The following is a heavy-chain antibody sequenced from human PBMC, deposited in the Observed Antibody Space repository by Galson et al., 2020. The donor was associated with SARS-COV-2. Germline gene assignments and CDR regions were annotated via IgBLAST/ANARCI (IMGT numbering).Heavy chain of an antibody. V-gene: IGHV3-11*01. CDR2: ISIRGSSL. J-gene: IGHJ6*02. CDR3: ARVRGNMGMDD. CDR1: AFSFNDYY. Sequence: TGGYLRLSCEASAFSFNDYYIAWNRQAPGKGPEWVSHISIRGSSLDYADSVKGRCTISRDNAKKSLYLHMNSLRAEDTALYYCARVRGNMGMDDLGQGTTVIVSS.